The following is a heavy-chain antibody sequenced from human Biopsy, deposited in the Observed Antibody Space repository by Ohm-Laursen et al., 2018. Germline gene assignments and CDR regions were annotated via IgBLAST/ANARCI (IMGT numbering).Heavy chain of an antibody. J-gene: IGHJ4*02. Sequence: SLSLSCASSGFTVGVYYMSWIRQAQGTGLEWLSYISGSGVTKMYADSVKGRFTVSRDNAKNSLYLEMNNLTAEDTAVYYCAAEGAASYNENWGQGTLVSVSS. D-gene: IGHD1-26*01. CDR2: ISGSGVTK. CDR3: AAEGAASYNEN. CDR1: GFTVGVYY. V-gene: IGHV3-11*01.